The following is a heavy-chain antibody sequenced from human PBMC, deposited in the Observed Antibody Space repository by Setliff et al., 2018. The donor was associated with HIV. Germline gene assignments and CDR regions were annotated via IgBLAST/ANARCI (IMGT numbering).Heavy chain of an antibody. CDR2: IYYSGST. CDR3: ARGMLRSSWYAHHDAFDI. J-gene: IGHJ3*02. D-gene: IGHD6-13*01. Sequence: SETLSLTCTVSGGSISSHYWSWIRQPPGKGLEWIGSIYYSGSTNYNPSLKSRVTISVDTCKNQFSLKLSSVTAADTAVYYCARGMLRSSWYAHHDAFDIWGQGTMVTVSS. V-gene: IGHV4-59*11. CDR1: GGSISSHY.